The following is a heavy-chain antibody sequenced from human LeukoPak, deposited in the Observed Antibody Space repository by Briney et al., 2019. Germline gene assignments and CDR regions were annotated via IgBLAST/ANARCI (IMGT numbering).Heavy chain of an antibody. CDR2: VYYSGSI. CDR1: GGSISSYY. J-gene: IGHJ3*02. CDR3: VRRGDSSSWPYAFDM. Sequence: SETLSLTCTVSGGSISSYYWSWIRQPPGKGLEWIGFVYYSGSINYNPSLESRVTISVDTSKNQFSLKLTSVTAADTAVYYCVRRGDSSSWPYAFDMWGQGTMVTVPS. D-gene: IGHD6-13*01. V-gene: IGHV4-59*08.